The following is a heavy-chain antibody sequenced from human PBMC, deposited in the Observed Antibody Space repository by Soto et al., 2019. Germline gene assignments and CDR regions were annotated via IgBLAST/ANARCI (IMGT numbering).Heavy chain of an antibody. CDR3: ARVWIHLPYYYYGMDV. CDR2: INAGNGNT. V-gene: IGHV1-3*01. D-gene: IGHD5-18*01. CDR1: GYTFTSYA. J-gene: IGHJ6*02. Sequence: QVQLVQSGAEVKKPGASVKVSCKASGYTFTSYAMHWVRQAPGQRLEWMGWINAGNGNTKYSQKFQGRVTITRDTSASTAYMEMSSLRSEDTAVYYCARVWIHLPYYYYGMDVWGQGTTVTVSS.